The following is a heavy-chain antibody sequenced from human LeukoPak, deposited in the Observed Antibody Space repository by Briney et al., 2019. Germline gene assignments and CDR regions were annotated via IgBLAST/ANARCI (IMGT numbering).Heavy chain of an antibody. J-gene: IGHJ5*02. D-gene: IGHD6-19*01. Sequence: GGSLRLSCAASGFTFSSYSMNWVRQAPGKGLEWVSYISSSSSTIYYADSVKGRFTISRDNAKNSPYLQINSLRADDTAVYYCARDREQWLVPRWFDPWGQGTLVTVPS. V-gene: IGHV3-48*01. CDR2: ISSSSSTI. CDR3: ARDREQWLVPRWFDP. CDR1: GFTFSSYS.